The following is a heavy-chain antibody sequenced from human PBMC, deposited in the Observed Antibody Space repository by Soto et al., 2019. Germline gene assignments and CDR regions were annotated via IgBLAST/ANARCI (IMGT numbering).Heavy chain of an antibody. CDR2: ISGSGGST. J-gene: IGHJ4*02. V-gene: IGHV3-23*01. CDR3: AKRGIAEAGLGRYYFHY. Sequence: PGGSLRLSCAASGFTFSSYAMSWVRQAPGKGLEWVSAISGSGGSTYYADSVKGRFTISRDNSKNTLYLQMNSLRAEDTAVYYCAKRGIAEAGLGRYYFHYSGPGTMVTV. CDR1: GFTFSSYA. D-gene: IGHD6-13*01.